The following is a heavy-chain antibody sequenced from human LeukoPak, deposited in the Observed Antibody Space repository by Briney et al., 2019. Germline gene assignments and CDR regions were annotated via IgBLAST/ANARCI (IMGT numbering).Heavy chain of an antibody. CDR3: ARDRRSIVGATPRDY. CDR1: GYPFTSHG. Sequence: ASVKVSCKASGYPFTSHGVIWVRQAPGQGLEWMGWISPYNGNTNYAQNLQGRVTMTTDTSTSTAYMELRSLRSEDTAVYFCARDRRSIVGATPRDYWGQGTLVTVSS. J-gene: IGHJ4*02. V-gene: IGHV1-18*01. D-gene: IGHD1-26*01. CDR2: ISPYNGNT.